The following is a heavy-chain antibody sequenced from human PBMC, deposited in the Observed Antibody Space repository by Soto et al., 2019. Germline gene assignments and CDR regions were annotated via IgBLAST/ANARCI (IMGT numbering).Heavy chain of an antibody. Sequence: QVQLQESGPGLVKPSQTLSLTCTVSGGSISSGDYYWSWIRQPPGKGLEWIGYIYYSGSTYYNPSLKSRVTISVDTSKNQFSLKLSSVTAADTAVYYCARGDSSGYWDYWYFDLWGRGTLVTVSS. D-gene: IGHD3-22*01. J-gene: IGHJ2*01. V-gene: IGHV4-30-4*01. CDR1: GGSISSGDYY. CDR2: IYYSGST. CDR3: ARGDSSGYWDYWYFDL.